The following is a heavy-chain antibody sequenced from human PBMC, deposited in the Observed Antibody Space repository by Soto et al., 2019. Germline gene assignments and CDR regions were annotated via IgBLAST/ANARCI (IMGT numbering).Heavy chain of an antibody. CDR3: VRDGTKTLRDWFDP. D-gene: IGHD1-1*01. CDR2: IYATGTA. J-gene: IGHJ5*02. CDR1: GASISGFY. V-gene: IGHV4-4*07. Sequence: SETLSLTCTVSGASISGFYWSWIRKSAGKGLEWIGRIYATGTADYNPSLKSRVMMSVDTSKKQFSLRLRSVTAADTAVYYCVRDGTKTLRDWFDPWGQGISVTVSS.